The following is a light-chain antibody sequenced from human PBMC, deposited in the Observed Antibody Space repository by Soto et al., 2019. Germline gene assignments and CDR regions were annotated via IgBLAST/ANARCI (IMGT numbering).Light chain of an antibody. CDR2: AAS. J-gene: IGKJ1*01. CDR1: QSISSY. Sequence: IVATPCPYCLCVYVRARVNITCLASQSISSYLNWYQQIPGKAPKLLIYAASSLQSGVPSRFSGSGSGTDFTLTISSLQPEDFATYYCQHYYSQRRTFGQGAKVDI. CDR3: QHYYSQRRT. V-gene: IGKV1-39*01.